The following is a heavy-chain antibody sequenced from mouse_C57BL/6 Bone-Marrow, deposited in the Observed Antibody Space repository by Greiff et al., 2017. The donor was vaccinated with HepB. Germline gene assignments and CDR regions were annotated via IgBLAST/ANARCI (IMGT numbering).Heavy chain of an antibody. Sequence: VQLQQSGTVLARPGASVKMSCKTSGYTFTSYWMHWVKQRPGQGLEWIGAIYPGNSDTSYNQKFKGKAKLTAVTSASTAYMELSSLTNEDSAVYYCTRERAYYCGSRGFAYWGQGTLVTVSA. D-gene: IGHD1-1*01. CDR1: GYTFTSYW. CDR3: TRERAYYCGSRGFAY. J-gene: IGHJ3*01. CDR2: IYPGNSDT. V-gene: IGHV1-5*01.